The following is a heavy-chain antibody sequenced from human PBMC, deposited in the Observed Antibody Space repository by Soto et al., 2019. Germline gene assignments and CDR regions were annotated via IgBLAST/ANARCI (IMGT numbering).Heavy chain of an antibody. J-gene: IGHJ4*02. D-gene: IGHD4-4*01. CDR3: LSDSNGYFYWMGRY. CDR1: GFTVIHYS. CDR2: MRADGIRT. V-gene: IGHV3-23*01. Sequence: PGGPLRLACAISGFTVIHYSMSEFRQAPGKGLEWVSSMRADGIRTHYADSVKGRFTVSRDKSKNRLYLDMKSLRADDTALDYCLSDSNGYFYWMGRYRGQGTPVTGSS.